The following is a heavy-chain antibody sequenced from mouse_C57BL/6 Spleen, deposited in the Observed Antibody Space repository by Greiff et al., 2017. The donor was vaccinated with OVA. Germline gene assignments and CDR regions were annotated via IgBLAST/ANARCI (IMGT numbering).Heavy chain of an antibody. V-gene: IGHV1-62-2*01. CDR3: EDPKRGKAEGLAMAN. CDR2: FYPGSGSI. Sequence: VQGVESGAELVKPGASVKLSCKASGYTFTEYTIHWVKQRSGQGLEWIGWFYPGSGSIKYNEKFKDKATLTADKSSSTVYLGLSRLTSEDSPVYFGEDPKRGKAEGLAMANWGQETSFTVSS. CDR1: GYTFTEYT. J-gene: IGHJ4*01.